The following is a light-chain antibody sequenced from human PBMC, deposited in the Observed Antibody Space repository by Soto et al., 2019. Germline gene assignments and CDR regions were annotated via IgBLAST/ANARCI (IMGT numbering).Light chain of an antibody. CDR2: GAS. Sequence: EIVLTQSPGTLSFSPGERATLSCRASQSVSSRYLAWYQQKPDQAHRLLIYGASSRATGISDRFSGSGSGKVFNLTISILAPEVLAVYYCQQYGSSPPAFGQGTKVEIK. CDR1: QSVSSRY. J-gene: IGKJ1*01. CDR3: QQYGSSPPA. V-gene: IGKV3-20*01.